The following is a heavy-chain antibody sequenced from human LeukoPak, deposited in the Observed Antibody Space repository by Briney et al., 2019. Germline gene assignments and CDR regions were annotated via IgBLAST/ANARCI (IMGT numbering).Heavy chain of an antibody. Sequence: TLSLTCTVSGGSISSGGYYWRWIRQHPGKGLEWVGYIYSSGSTYYNPSLRSRVTISVDTSKNQFSLKLSSVTAADTAVYYCARAAPIVATMGGAFDIWGQGTMVTVSS. CDR1: GGSISSGGYY. CDR2: IYSSGST. V-gene: IGHV4-31*03. D-gene: IGHD5-12*01. J-gene: IGHJ3*02. CDR3: ARAAPIVATMGGAFDI.